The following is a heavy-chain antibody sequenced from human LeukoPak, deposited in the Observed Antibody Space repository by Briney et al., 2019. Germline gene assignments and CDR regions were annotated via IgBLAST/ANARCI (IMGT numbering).Heavy chain of an antibody. D-gene: IGHD1-26*01. CDR1: GYIFTGYY. J-gene: IGHJ4*02. CDR3: ASARDSGSYPSPFDY. CDR2: INPNSGGT. Sequence: ASVKVSCKASGYIFTGYYMHWVRQAPGQGLEWMGWINPNSGGTNYPQKFQGRVTMTRDTSISTAYMDLSRLRSDDTAVYYCASARDSGSYPSPFDYWGQGTLVTVSS. V-gene: IGHV1-2*02.